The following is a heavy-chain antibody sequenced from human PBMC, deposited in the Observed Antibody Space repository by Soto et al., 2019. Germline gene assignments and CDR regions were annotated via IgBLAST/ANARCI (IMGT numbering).Heavy chain of an antibody. V-gene: IGHV6-1*01. CDR3: INQKGDGRNHDLMAV. D-gene: IGHD2-21*02. CDR2: AYYRSQWYY. J-gene: IGHJ6*02. CDR1: GDSVSSNSAA. Sequence: SQTLSLTCAISGDSVSSNSAAWNWIRQSPSRGLEWLGRAYYRSQWYYDSAVSVRSRITVIPDTSKNQFSLQLNSVTPEDTAVYYCINQKGDGRNHDLMAVWGRGT.